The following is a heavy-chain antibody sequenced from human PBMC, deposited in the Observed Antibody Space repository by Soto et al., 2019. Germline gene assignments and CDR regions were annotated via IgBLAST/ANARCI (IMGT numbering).Heavy chain of an antibody. Sequence: QVQLVQSGAEVKKPGASVKVSCKASGYTFTSYYMHWVRQAPGQGLEWMGIINPSGGSTSYAQKIQGRVTMTRDTSTSTVYMELSSLRSEDTAVYYCARDRVLLWFGERSYYYGMDVWGQGTTVTVSS. CDR2: INPSGGST. D-gene: IGHD3-10*01. CDR1: GYTFTSYY. CDR3: ARDRVLLWFGERSYYYGMDV. V-gene: IGHV1-46*01. J-gene: IGHJ6*02.